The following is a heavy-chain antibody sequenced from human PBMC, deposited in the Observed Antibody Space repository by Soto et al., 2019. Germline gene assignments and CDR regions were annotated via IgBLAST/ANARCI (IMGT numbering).Heavy chain of an antibody. CDR2: INSDGSIT. CDR1: GFTFSNYW. V-gene: IGHV3-74*01. Sequence: EVQLVESGGGLVQPGGSLRLSCAASGFTFSNYWMHWVRQAPGKGLVWVSRINSDGSITSNADSVKGRFTISRDNAKNTLSLQMNSLRAEDTAVYYCARDVYGGQGFKSWGQGALVTVSS. CDR3: ARDVYGGQGFKS. J-gene: IGHJ1*01. D-gene: IGHD4-17*01.